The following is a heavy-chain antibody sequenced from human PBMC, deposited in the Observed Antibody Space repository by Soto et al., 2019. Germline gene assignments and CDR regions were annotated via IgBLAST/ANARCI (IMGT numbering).Heavy chain of an antibody. CDR2: ISQVGRA. CDR1: GGSVSGDF. Sequence: SEPLSLPSDVSGGSVSGDFCNWLRQPPGKGLEWIGEISQVGRARYNPSLETRITISVDTSKTQFSLNLTSVTDADTAVYYCARGYGYFRQWGQGALVTVSS. D-gene: IGHD4-17*01. V-gene: IGHV4-34*01. CDR3: ARGYGYFRQ. J-gene: IGHJ4*02.